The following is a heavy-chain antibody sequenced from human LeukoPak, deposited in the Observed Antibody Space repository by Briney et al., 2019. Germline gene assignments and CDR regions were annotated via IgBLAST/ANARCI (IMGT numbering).Heavy chain of an antibody. CDR1: GGSTSSGSYY. CDR2: IYSSGST. Sequence: SETLSLTCTVSGGSTSSGSYYWSWIRQPPGKGLEWIWRIYSSGSTNYNSSLKSRVTISVDTSKNQFSLKLSSVTAADTAVYYCARSTYYYGSGSYYPFDCWGQGTLVTVSS. V-gene: IGHV4-61*02. D-gene: IGHD3-10*01. J-gene: IGHJ4*02. CDR3: ARSTYYYGSGSYYPFDC.